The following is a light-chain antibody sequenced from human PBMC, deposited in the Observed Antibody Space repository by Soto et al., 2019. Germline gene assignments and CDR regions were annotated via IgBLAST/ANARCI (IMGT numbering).Light chain of an antibody. Sequence: ESVLTQSPATLSLSPGERATLSCRASPSVSNSLAWYQHKPGQAPRLLIYDAFNRATGVPTRFSGSGSGTDFTLTISSLEPEDFEVYYCQQRNRWPPVTFGGGTRVEIK. CDR3: QQRNRWPPVT. CDR1: PSVSNS. J-gene: IGKJ4*01. CDR2: DAF. V-gene: IGKV3-11*01.